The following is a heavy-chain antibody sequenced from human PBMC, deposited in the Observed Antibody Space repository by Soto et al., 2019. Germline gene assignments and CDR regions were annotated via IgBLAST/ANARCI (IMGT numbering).Heavy chain of an antibody. J-gene: IGHJ6*02. D-gene: IGHD6-13*01. CDR1: GFTFSSYG. CDR3: AKAGIAAADYYGMDV. Sequence: GSLRLSCAASGFTFSSYGMHWVRQAPGKGLEWVAVIPYDGSNKYYADSVKGRFTISRDNSKNTLYLQMNSLRAEDTAVYYCAKAGIAAADYYGMDVWGQGTAVTVSS. V-gene: IGHV3-30*18. CDR2: IPYDGSNK.